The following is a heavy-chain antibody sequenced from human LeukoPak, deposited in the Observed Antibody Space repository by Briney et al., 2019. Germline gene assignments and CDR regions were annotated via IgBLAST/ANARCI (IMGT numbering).Heavy chain of an antibody. V-gene: IGHV1-69*05. Sequence: SVKVSCKAFGGTFSDYAISWVRQAPGQGLEWVGGFIPVLGTANFARNFQGRVTITTDESTNTAYMELSRLRSDDTAVYYCASGRDYGDERGAFDIWGQGTMVTVSS. J-gene: IGHJ3*02. CDR2: FIPVLGTA. CDR3: ASGRDYGDERGAFDI. D-gene: IGHD4-17*01. CDR1: GGTFSDYA.